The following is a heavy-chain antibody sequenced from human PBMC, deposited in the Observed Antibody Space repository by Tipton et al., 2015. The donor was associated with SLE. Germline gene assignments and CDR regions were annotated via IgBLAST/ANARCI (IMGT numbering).Heavy chain of an antibody. CDR2: ISSSSSYI. CDR1: GFTFSSYS. V-gene: IGHV3-21*01. Sequence: SLRFSCAASGFTFSSYSMNWVRQAPGKGLEWVSSISSSSSYIYYADSMKGRFTISRDNAKNSLYLQMNSLRAEDTAVYYCARDACSSTSCYRYYYYMDVWGKGTTVTVSS. CDR3: ARDACSSTSCYRYYYYMDV. J-gene: IGHJ6*03. D-gene: IGHD2-2*02.